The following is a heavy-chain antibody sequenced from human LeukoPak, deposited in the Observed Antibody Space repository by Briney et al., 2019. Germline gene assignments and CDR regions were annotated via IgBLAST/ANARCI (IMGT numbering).Heavy chain of an antibody. CDR1: EFTFSSYA. Sequence: GSLRLSCAASEFTFSSYAMSWVRQAPGKGLEWVSGISDSGGNTYYADSVKGRFTISRDNSKNTLYLQMNSLRAEDTAIYYCAKDLQLWLHGSWGQGTLVTVSS. J-gene: IGHJ5*02. CDR3: AKDLQLWLHGS. V-gene: IGHV3-23*01. D-gene: IGHD5-18*01. CDR2: ISDSGGNT.